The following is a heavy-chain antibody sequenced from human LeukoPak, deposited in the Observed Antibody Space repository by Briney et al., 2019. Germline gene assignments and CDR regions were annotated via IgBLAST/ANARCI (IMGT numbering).Heavy chain of an antibody. Sequence: GGSLRLSCAASGFTFSSYWMHWVRQAPGKGLVWVSRINSDGSSTTYADSVKGRFTISRDNSKNTLYLQMNSPRAEDTAVYYCVQSSPTIDYWGQGTLVTVSS. CDR3: VQSSPTIDY. CDR1: GFTFSSYW. V-gene: IGHV3-74*01. D-gene: IGHD5-12*01. CDR2: INSDGSST. J-gene: IGHJ4*02.